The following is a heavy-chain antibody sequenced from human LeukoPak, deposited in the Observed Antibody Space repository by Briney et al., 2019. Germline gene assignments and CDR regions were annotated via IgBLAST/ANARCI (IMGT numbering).Heavy chain of an antibody. D-gene: IGHD2-21*02. Sequence: GGDLRLSCEASGFTFSNAWMSWVRQAPGKGLEWVGRIKSKTDGGTTNFAAPFKGRFTISRDDSKNTLYLQMNSLKTEDTAVYYCARLGVGVTTDYWGHGTLVTVSS. V-gene: IGHV3-15*01. CDR3: ARLGVGVTTDY. J-gene: IGHJ4*01. CDR2: IKSKTDGGTT. CDR1: GFTFSNAW.